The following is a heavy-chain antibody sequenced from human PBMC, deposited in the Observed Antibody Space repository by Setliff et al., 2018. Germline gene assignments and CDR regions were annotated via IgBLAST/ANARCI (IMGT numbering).Heavy chain of an antibody. CDR3: ARDPFGNPVFDP. V-gene: IGHV3-7*01. CDR2: IKHDESEK. Sequence: PGGSLRLSCTASGFTFSRSWMSWVRQAPGKGLEWVACIKHDESEKYYVDSVKGRFSISRDNARNSLYLQMNSLRAEDMAVYYCARDPFGNPVFDPWGQGTLVTVSS. D-gene: IGHD3-10*01. J-gene: IGHJ5*02. CDR1: GFTFSRSW.